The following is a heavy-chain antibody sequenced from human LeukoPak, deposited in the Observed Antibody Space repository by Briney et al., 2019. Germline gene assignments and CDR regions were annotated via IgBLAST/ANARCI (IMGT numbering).Heavy chain of an antibody. CDR3: ARGGSPPEALGDTFDV. CDR1: GFTFSTYW. V-gene: IGHV3-74*01. Sequence: GGSLRLSCAASGFTFSTYWMHCVRQAPGKGLVWVSRVKSDGSSTNYADSVKGRFTISRDNAKNTLHLQMNSLRAEDTAVYYCARGGSPPEALGDTFDVWGQGTLVTVSS. D-gene: IGHD1-26*01. J-gene: IGHJ3*01. CDR2: VKSDGSST.